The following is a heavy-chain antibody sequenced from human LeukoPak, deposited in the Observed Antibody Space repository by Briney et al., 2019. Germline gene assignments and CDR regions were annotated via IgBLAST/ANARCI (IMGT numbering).Heavy chain of an antibody. CDR2: ISSSSSYI. J-gene: IGHJ4*02. CDR3: ARDPTDSSGYYYGY. Sequence: PGGSLRLSCAASGFTISSYSMNWVRQAPGKGLEWVSSISSSSSYIYYADSVKGRFTISRDNAKNSLYLQMNSLRAEDTAVYYCARDPTDSSGYYYGYWGQGTLVTVSS. CDR1: GFTISSYS. V-gene: IGHV3-21*01. D-gene: IGHD3-22*01.